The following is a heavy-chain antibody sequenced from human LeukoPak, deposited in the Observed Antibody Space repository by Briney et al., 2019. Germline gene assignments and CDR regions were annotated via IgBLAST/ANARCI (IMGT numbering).Heavy chain of an antibody. J-gene: IGHJ4*02. CDR3: ARLKRDGYKFYYFDY. CDR2: IFYSGST. CDR1: GVSISSSSHY. Sequence: TSETLSLTCTVSGVSISSSSHYWGWIRQPPGKGLAWIGGIFYSGSTDYNPSLKSRITISIDTSKNQFSLRLSSVTAADTAVYYCARLKRDGYKFYYFDYWGQGTLVTVSS. V-gene: IGHV4-39*01. D-gene: IGHD5-24*01.